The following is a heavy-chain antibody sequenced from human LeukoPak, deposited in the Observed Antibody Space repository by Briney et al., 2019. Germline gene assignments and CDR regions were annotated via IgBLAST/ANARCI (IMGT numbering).Heavy chain of an antibody. J-gene: IGHJ4*02. V-gene: IGHV4-39*07. CDR3: ASGNTVTNFAY. CDR1: GGSISSTNYY. CDR2: FYYSGSI. Sequence: PSETLSLTCIVSGGSISSTNYYWGWLRQSPGKGLEWIGSFYYSGSIFDNRSLRSRVPISIDMSKNQFLMKLTSVTAADTAVYYCASGNTVTNFAYWGQGTLVTVSS. D-gene: IGHD4-17*01.